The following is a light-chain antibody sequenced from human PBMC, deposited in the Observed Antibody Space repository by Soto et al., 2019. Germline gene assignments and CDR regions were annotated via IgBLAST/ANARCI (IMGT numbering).Light chain of an antibody. V-gene: IGKV3-15*01. CDR3: QQYNNWPRT. CDR2: GAS. Sequence: EIVMTQSPATLSVSPGERATLSCRASQSVSSNLAWYQQKPGQAPRLLIYGASTRATGIPARFSGSGSGTAFNSTISSLQSEDFAVYYRQQYNNWPRTFGQGTKVEIK. J-gene: IGKJ1*01. CDR1: QSVSSN.